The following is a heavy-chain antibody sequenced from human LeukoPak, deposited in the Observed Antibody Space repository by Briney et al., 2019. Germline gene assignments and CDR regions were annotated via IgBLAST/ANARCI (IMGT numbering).Heavy chain of an antibody. CDR3: ARAWQNGFDI. J-gene: IGHJ3*02. V-gene: IGHV3-7*04. CDR2: TKQDGTGK. CDR1: GFTSSDHY. D-gene: IGHD5-12*01. Sequence: GGSLRLSCAGSGFTSSDHYMDWVRQAPGKGLGWVASTKQDGTGKYYVDSVKGRFTISRDNDKNSLYLQMNSLRAEDTAVYYCARAWQNGFDIWGQGTMVTVSS.